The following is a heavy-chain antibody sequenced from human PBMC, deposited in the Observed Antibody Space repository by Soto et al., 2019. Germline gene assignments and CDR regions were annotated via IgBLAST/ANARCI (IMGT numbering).Heavy chain of an antibody. Sequence: GGSLRLSCAASGFTFSSYSMNWIRQAPGKGLEWVSSISSSSSYIYYADSVKGRFTISRDNAKNSLYLQMNSLRAEDTAVYYCARDRRDGYNFDYWGQGTLVTVSS. CDR3: ARDRRDGYNFDY. V-gene: IGHV3-21*01. CDR1: GFTFSSYS. D-gene: IGHD5-12*01. J-gene: IGHJ4*02. CDR2: ISSSSSYI.